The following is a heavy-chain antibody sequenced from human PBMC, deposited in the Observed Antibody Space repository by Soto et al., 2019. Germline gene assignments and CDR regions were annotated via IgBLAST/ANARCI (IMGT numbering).Heavy chain of an antibody. V-gene: IGHV3-21*01. J-gene: IGHJ6*03. Sequence: VQLVESGGGLVKPGGSLRLSCAASGFTFSSYSMNWVRQAPGKGLEWVSSISSSSSYIYYADSVKGRFTISRDNAKNSLYLQMNSLRAEDTAVYYCARGAELRHYYYYYMDVWGKGTTVTVSS. CDR1: GFTFSSYS. D-gene: IGHD1-7*01. CDR2: ISSSSSYI. CDR3: ARGAELRHYYYYYMDV.